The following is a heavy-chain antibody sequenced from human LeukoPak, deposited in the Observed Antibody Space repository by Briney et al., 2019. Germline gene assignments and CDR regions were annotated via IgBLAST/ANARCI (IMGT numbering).Heavy chain of an antibody. V-gene: IGHV3-74*01. CDR1: GFTFSSYW. J-gene: IGHJ3*02. Sequence: GGSLRLSCAASGFTFSSYWMHWVRQAPGKGLLWVSRINSDGSSTSYADSVKGRFTISRDNAKNTLYLQMNSLRAEDTAVYYCAREGWELLRWYAFDIWGQGTMVTVSS. D-gene: IGHD1-26*01. CDR2: INSDGSST. CDR3: AREGWELLRWYAFDI.